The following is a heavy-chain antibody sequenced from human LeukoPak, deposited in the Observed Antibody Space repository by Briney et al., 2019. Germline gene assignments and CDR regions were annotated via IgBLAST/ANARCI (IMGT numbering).Heavy chain of an antibody. V-gene: IGHV1-69*13. Sequence: EASVKVSCKASGGTFSSYAISWVRQAPGQGLEWMGGIIPIFGTANYAQKFQGRVTITADESTSTAYMELSSLRSEDTAVYYCARERIAARLPTGFDYWGQGTLVTVSS. CDR2: IIPIFGTA. J-gene: IGHJ4*02. CDR3: ARERIAARLPTGFDY. CDR1: GGTFSSYA. D-gene: IGHD6-6*01.